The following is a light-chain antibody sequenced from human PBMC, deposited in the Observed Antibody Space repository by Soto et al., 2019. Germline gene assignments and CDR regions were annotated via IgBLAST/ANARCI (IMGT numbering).Light chain of an antibody. Sequence: AIRMTQSPSSLSASTGYRVTITCRASQGIGNALGWYQQKPGKPPKVLIYGASNLQSGVPSRFSGSASGTEFTLTINNLESDEFATYYCQQYHRYSTFGQGTKVDIK. V-gene: IGKV1-8*01. CDR1: QGIGNA. CDR3: QQYHRYST. CDR2: GAS. J-gene: IGKJ1*01.